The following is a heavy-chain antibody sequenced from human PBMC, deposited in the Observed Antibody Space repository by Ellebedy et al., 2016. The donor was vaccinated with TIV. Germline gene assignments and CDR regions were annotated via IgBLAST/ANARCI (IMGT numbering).Heavy chain of an antibody. D-gene: IGHD2-8*01. CDR2: INPNSGGT. CDR1: GYTFTGYY. V-gene: IGHV1-2*04. Sequence: ASVKVSCKASGYTFTGYYMHWVRQAPGQGLEWMGWINPNSGGTNYAQKFQGWVTMTRDTSISTAYMELSSLRSEDTAVYYCARGGVGRYCTNGVCLQALDYWGQGTLVTVSS. J-gene: IGHJ4*02. CDR3: ARGGVGRYCTNGVCLQALDY.